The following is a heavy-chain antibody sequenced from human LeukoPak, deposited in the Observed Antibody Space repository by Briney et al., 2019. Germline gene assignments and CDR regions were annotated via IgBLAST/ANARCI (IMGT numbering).Heavy chain of an antibody. CDR1: GFTFSNYW. CDR3: ARDKKSGESSEIDY. J-gene: IGHJ4*02. CDR2: INRDGSTT. D-gene: IGHD3-10*01. Sequence: PGGSLRLSCAASGFTFSNYWVHWVRQAPGKGLMWVSRINRDGSTTKYADSVKGRFTVSRDNAKNTLNLQMNSLRAEDTAVYYCARDKKSGESSEIDYWGLGTLVTVSS. V-gene: IGHV3-74*03.